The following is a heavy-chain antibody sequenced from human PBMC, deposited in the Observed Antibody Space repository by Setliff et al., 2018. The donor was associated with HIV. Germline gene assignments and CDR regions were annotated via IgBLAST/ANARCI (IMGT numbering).Heavy chain of an antibody. CDR2: IGSGGDT. CDR1: GFTFSTYA. Sequence: GESLKISCAASGFTFSTYAMTWVRQAPGRGLQWVSTIGSGGDTHYPDSVKGRFTISRDNSKNMLSLQLNSLRADDTAVYYCAKYATPGPSRIFDYLSPGALVTVSS. D-gene: IGHD2-2*01. CDR3: AKYATPGPSRIFDY. V-gene: IGHV3-23*01. J-gene: IGHJ4*02.